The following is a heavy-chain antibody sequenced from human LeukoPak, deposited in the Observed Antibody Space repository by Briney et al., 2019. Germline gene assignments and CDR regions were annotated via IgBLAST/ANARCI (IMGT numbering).Heavy chain of an antibody. CDR2: IYYSGST. J-gene: IGHJ6*02. D-gene: IGHD3-22*01. V-gene: IGHV4-59*11. CDR3: ARASYDSSVDY. CDR1: GGSISSHY. Sequence: SETLSLTCTVSGGSISSHYWSWIRQPPGKGLEWIGYIYYSGSTNYNPSLKSRVTISVDTSKNQFSLKLSSVTAVDTAVYYCARASYDSSVDYWGQGTTVTVSS.